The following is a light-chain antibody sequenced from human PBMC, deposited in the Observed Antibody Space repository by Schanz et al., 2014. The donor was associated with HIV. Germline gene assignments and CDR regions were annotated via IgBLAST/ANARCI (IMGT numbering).Light chain of an antibody. CDR3: QHYYSYPYT. Sequence: EIVLTQSPGTLSLSPGERATLSCRASQSVSSSYLAWYQQKPGQAPRLLIYDASIRATGVPARFSGSGSGTDFTLTISSLEPEDFAVYYCQHYYSYPYTFGQGTEVEIK. J-gene: IGKJ2*01. CDR1: QSVSSSY. V-gene: IGKV3-20*01. CDR2: DAS.